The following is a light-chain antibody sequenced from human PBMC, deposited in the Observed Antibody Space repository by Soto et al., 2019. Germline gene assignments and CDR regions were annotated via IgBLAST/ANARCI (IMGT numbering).Light chain of an antibody. CDR3: KHYNSYSEA. Sequence: DIQMTQSPSTLSGSVGDRVTITCRASQTISSWLAWYQQKPGKAHKLLIYKASTLKSGVQSRFSGSGSGTEFTLTIRSLQPDDFATYYCKHYNSYSEAVGQGTQVDIK. CDR1: QTISSW. V-gene: IGKV1-5*03. J-gene: IGKJ1*01. CDR2: KAS.